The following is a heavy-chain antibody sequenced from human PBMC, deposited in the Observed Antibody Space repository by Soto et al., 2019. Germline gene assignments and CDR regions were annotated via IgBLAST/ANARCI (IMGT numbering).Heavy chain of an antibody. Sequence: GESLKISCKGSGYSFTSYWIGWVRQMPGKGLEWMGIIYPGDSDTRYSPSFQGQVTISADKSISTAYLQWSSLKASDTAMYYCARDIVVVPAAIGSAPAYYYYGMDVWGQGTTVTVSS. CDR1: GYSFTSYW. D-gene: IGHD2-2*02. CDR2: IYPGDSDT. V-gene: IGHV5-51*01. CDR3: ARDIVVVPAAIGSAPAYYYYGMDV. J-gene: IGHJ6*02.